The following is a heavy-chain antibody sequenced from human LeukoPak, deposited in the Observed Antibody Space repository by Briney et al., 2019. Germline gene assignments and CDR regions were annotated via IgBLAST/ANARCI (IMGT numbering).Heavy chain of an antibody. V-gene: IGHV4-4*07. CDR2: IYTSGST. Sequence: SETLSLTCTVSGGSINSYYWSWIRQPAGKGLEWIGRIYTSGSTNYNPSLKSRVTMSVDTSKNQFSLKLSSVTAADTAVYYCAGTQWFGEIEVDYWGQGTLVTVSS. J-gene: IGHJ4*02. D-gene: IGHD3-10*01. CDR3: AGTQWFGEIEVDY. CDR1: GGSINSYY.